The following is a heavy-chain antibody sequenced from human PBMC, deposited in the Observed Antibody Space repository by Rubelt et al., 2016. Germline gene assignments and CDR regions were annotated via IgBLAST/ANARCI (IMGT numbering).Heavy chain of an antibody. Sequence: EVQLVESGGGLVQPGRSLRLSCAASGFTFSTYAMSWVRQAPGKGLVWVSRLKHDGSGTNYADSVKGRFTISRDNAKNTLLLQMNSRKIEDTAVYYCARRWRGSSWGIVDYWGQGTLVTVSS. CDR3: ARRWRGSSWGIVDY. CDR1: GFTFSTYA. J-gene: IGHJ4*02. D-gene: IGHD6-13*01. V-gene: IGHV3-74*02. CDR2: LKHDGSGT.